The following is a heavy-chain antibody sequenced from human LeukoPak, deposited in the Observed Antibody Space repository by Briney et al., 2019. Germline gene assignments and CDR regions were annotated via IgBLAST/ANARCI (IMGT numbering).Heavy chain of an antibody. CDR2: SRNRAHSYTT. CDR3: VALIRGLGY. J-gene: IGHJ4*02. D-gene: IGHD3-10*01. CDR1: GFTFSDHY. Sequence: GGSLRLSCSVSGFTFSDHYMEWVRQAPGKGLDWVGRSRNRAHSYTTEYAASVKGRFTVSRADSENLLFLQMNSLKTDDTAVYYCVALIRGLGYWGQGTLVTVSS. V-gene: IGHV3-72*01.